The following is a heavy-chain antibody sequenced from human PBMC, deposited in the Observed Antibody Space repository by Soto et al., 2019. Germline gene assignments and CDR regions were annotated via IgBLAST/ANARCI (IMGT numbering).Heavy chain of an antibody. Sequence: LRLSCAASGFAFNGYGMHWVRQAPGKGLEWVAVIWYDGSNKYYADSVKGRFTISRDNSKNTVDLQMNSLRDEDTAVYCCARDRGGFYYGMDVWGQGTTVTVSS. D-gene: IGHD3-16*01. CDR2: IWYDGSNK. CDR3: ARDRGGFYYGMDV. V-gene: IGHV3-33*01. J-gene: IGHJ6*02. CDR1: GFAFNGYG.